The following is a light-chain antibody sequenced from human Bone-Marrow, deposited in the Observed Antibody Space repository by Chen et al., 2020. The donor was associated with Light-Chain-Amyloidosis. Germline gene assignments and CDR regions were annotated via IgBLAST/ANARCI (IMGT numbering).Light chain of an antibody. J-gene: IGLJ3*02. CDR1: SSHAGSYKF. CDR2: EDN. V-gene: IGLV2-23*01. Sequence: QSALTQPASVSGSPGQSITISCTGTSSHAGSYKFVSWYQQHPGKVPKLLIYEDNKRAPVIPNRFSGSESGTTASLTIFGRQTDDEATYDCYACGSGSDWMFGGGTNLTVL. CDR3: YACGSGSDWM.